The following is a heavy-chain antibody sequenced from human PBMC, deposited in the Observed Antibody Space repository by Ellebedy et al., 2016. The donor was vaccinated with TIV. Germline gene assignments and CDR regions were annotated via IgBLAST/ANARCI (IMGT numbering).Heavy chain of an antibody. D-gene: IGHD3-10*01. CDR1: GGSISSYY. CDR3: ARSTYYNGYFDY. Sequence: MPSETLSLTCTVSGGSISSYYWSWSRKPPGKGREWIGYIYDSGSTNYKSSLKTRVTISIDTSKSQLSLKMNSVTAADTAVYYCARSTYYNGYFDYWGQGTLVTVSS. V-gene: IGHV4-59*01. CDR2: IYDSGST. J-gene: IGHJ4*02.